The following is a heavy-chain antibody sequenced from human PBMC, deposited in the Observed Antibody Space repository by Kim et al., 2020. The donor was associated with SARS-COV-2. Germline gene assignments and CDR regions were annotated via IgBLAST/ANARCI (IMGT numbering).Heavy chain of an antibody. CDR3: AGDTTAMVYFDY. CDR1: GFTFSSYA. Sequence: GGSLRLSCAASGFTFSSYAMHWVRQAPGKGLEWVAVISYDGSNKYYADSVKGRFTISRDNSKNTLYLQMNSLRAEDTAVYYCAGDTTAMVYFDYWGQGTL. J-gene: IGHJ4*02. CDR2: ISYDGSNK. D-gene: IGHD5-18*01. V-gene: IGHV3-30-3*01.